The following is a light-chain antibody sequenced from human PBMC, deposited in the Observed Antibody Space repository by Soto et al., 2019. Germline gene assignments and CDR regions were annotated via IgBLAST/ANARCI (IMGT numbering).Light chain of an antibody. CDR2: DAS. Sequence: DIHVTQSPSTLWASVPYRVTITCRASQSISSWLAWYQQKPGEAPKLLIYDASALPRGVPSRFSGSGSGTKFTLTIASLQPDDFATYCCQQDDTCSGKFGPGTKVEIK. CDR3: QQDDTCSGK. CDR1: QSISSW. V-gene: IGKV1-5*01. J-gene: IGKJ1*01.